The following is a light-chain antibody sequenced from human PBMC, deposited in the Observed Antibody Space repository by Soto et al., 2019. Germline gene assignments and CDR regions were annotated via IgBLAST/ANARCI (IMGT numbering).Light chain of an antibody. Sequence: AIRMTQSPSSLSASTGDRVTITCRASQGISSYLAWYQQKPGKAPKLLIYAASTLQSGVPSRFSGSGSGIDFTLTISCLQSEDFATYYCQQYYSYPSWTFGQGTKVEIK. CDR3: QQYYSYPSWT. V-gene: IGKV1-8*01. CDR1: QGISSY. J-gene: IGKJ1*01. CDR2: AAS.